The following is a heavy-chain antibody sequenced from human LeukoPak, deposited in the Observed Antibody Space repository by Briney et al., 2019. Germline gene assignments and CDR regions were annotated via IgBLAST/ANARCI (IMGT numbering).Heavy chain of an antibody. CDR2: ISSSGSTI. D-gene: IGHD2-15*01. V-gene: IGHV3-48*03. Sequence: PGGSLRLSCAASGFTFSSYAMSGVRQAPGKGLEWVSYISSSGSTIYYADSVKGRFTISRDNAKNSLYLQMNSLRAEDTAVYYCVQESSSLLRSYFDYWGQGTLVTISS. CDR1: GFTFSSYA. J-gene: IGHJ4*02. CDR3: VQESSSLLRSYFDY.